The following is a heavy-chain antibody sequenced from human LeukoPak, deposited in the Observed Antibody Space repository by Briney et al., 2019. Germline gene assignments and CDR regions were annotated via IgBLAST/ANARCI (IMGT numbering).Heavy chain of an antibody. V-gene: IGHV3-23*01. CDR2: IGGSDGRT. D-gene: IGHD3-22*01. Sequence: GGSLRLSCAASGFTFSPYAMSWVRQAPGKGLEWVSLIGGSDGRTRYADSVKGRFTISRDNSKNTLYPEMNSLRAEDTAVYYCAKDSSSYDWGYMDVWGKGTTITISS. CDR1: GFTFSPYA. CDR3: AKDSSSYDWGYMDV. J-gene: IGHJ6*03.